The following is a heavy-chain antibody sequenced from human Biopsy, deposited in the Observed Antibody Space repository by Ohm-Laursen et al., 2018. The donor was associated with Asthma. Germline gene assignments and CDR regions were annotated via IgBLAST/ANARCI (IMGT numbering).Heavy chain of an antibody. Sequence: SLRLSCTASRFTYAMHWVRQAPGKGLEWVAVISYDGSSIYYADSVKGRFTISRDNSKNTLSLQMNSLTAEDTAVYYCAKEGVAGTHIEDWGQGTLVTVSS. CDR1: RFTYA. V-gene: IGHV3-30*04. J-gene: IGHJ4*02. D-gene: IGHD6-19*01. CDR3: AKEGVAGTHIED. CDR2: ISYDGSSI.